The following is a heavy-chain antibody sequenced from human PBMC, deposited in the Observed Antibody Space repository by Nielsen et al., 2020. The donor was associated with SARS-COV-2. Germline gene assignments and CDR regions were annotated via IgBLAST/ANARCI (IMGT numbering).Heavy chain of an antibody. D-gene: IGHD6-13*01. CDR3: ARAEGSSWYFHY. CDR1: GGSISSYY. Sequence: SETLSLTCTVSGGSISSYYWSWIRQPPGKGLEWIGYIYYSGSTNYNPSLKSRVTISVDTSKNQFSLKLSSVTAADTAVYYCARAEGSSWYFHYWGQGTLVTVSS. J-gene: IGHJ4*02. CDR2: IYYSGST. V-gene: IGHV4-59*08.